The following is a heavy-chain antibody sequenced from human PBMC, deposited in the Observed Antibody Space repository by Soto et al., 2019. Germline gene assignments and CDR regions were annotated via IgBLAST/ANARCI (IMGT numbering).Heavy chain of an antibody. Sequence: SETLSLTCSVSGGSMTSYYWSWIRQPAGKGLEWIGRIYTSGGTNYNPSLKSRVTMSRDTSKKQISLKLNSVTAADTAVYYCARGAVTGVDYGLDVWGQGTTVTVSS. V-gene: IGHV4-4*07. D-gene: IGHD4-4*01. CDR2: IYTSGGT. CDR3: ARGAVTGVDYGLDV. CDR1: GGSMTSYY. J-gene: IGHJ6*02.